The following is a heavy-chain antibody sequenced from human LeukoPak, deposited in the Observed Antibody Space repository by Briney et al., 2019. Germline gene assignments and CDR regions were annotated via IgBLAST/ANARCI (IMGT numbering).Heavy chain of an antibody. CDR1: GFTFDDYA. Sequence: GRSLRLSCAASGFTFDDYAMHWVRQAPGKGLEWVSGISWNSGSIGYADSVKGRFTISRDNAKNSLYLQMNSLRAEDTALYYCAKDRTTVTTDAFDIWGQGTMVTVSS. CDR2: ISWNSGSI. D-gene: IGHD4-17*01. V-gene: IGHV3-9*01. J-gene: IGHJ3*02. CDR3: AKDRTTVTTDAFDI.